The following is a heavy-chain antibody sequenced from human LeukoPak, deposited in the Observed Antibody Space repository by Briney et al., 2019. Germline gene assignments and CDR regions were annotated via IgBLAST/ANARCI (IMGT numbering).Heavy chain of an antibody. V-gene: IGHV3-48*04. CDR1: GFTFSSLS. D-gene: IGHD3-16*01. CDR3: ARGRMGVDY. Sequence: GGSLRLSCAASGFTFSSLSMNWVRQAPGKGLEWISYISGSGVTIFYADSVKGRFTISRDNSNNSLYLQMDSLTADDTAVYYCARGRMGVDYWGQGILVTVSS. J-gene: IGHJ4*02. CDR2: ISGSGVTI.